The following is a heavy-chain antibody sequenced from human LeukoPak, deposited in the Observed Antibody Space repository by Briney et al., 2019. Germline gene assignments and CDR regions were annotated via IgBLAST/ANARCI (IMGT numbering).Heavy chain of an antibody. CDR3: AREDTMTKGWDAFDI. Sequence: ASVKVSCKASGGTFSSYAISWVRQAPGQGLEWMGRIIPILGIANYAQKFQGRVRITADKSTTTAYMELSSLRSEDTAVYYCAREDTMTKGWDAFDIWGQGTMVTVSS. J-gene: IGHJ3*02. D-gene: IGHD3-22*01. CDR2: IIPILGIA. CDR1: GGTFSSYA. V-gene: IGHV1-69*04.